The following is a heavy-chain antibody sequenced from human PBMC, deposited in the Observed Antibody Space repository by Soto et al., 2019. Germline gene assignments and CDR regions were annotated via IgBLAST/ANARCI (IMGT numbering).Heavy chain of an antibody. CDR3: AKDLSWGQSDY. J-gene: IGHJ4*02. Sequence: DVKLVESWGGLVQPGESLRLSCAASGFTFSSYWMHWVRQDPGMGLVWVATINTDGTTTQYADSVKGRFTVSRDNARNTLFLQMNGLRAEDTALYYCAKDLSWGQSDYWGQGTLVTVSS. D-gene: IGHD3-16*01. V-gene: IGHV3-74*01. CDR2: INTDGTTT. CDR1: GFTFSSYW.